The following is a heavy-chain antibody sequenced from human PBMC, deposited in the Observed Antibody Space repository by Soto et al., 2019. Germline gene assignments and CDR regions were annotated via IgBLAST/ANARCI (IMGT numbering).Heavy chain of an antibody. CDR3: ARGGNWNYVPTYDY. V-gene: IGHV4-38-2*01. Sequence: ETLSLTCAVSGYSISSGYYWGWIRQPPGKGLEWIGSSYHSGSTYYNPSLKSRVTISVDTSKNQFSLKLSSVTAADTAVYYCARGGNWNYVPTYDYWGQGTLVTVSS. D-gene: IGHD1-7*01. J-gene: IGHJ4*02. CDR1: GYSISSGYY. CDR2: SYHSGST.